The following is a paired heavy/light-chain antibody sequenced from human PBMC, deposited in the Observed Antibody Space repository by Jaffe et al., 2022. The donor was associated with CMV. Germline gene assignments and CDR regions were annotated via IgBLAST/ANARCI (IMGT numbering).Light chain of an antibody. CDR2: GAT. CDR1: QTLNSSP. Sequence: EIVLTQSPGTLSLSPGERASLSCRASQTLNSSPLAWYQQKPGQAPRLLIYGATARATGIPDRFSGSGSGTDFTLTISRLEPEDFAVYYCHQSVSPRTFGQGTTVEIK. J-gene: IGKJ1*01. V-gene: IGKV3-20*01. CDR3: HQSVSPRT.
Heavy chain of an antibody. V-gene: IGHV1-24*01. D-gene: IGHD3-9*01. CDR3: ATDGLRYPLFY. J-gene: IGHJ4*02. Sequence: QVQLVQSGAEVKKPGASVKVSCKVSGYSLTELSIHWVRQAPGKGLEWMGGFDPEDARIIYAQNLQGRITLTEDTSTDTAYMELTTLSSDDTAVYFCATDGLRYPLFYWGQGTLVTVSS. CDR1: GYSLTELS. CDR2: FDPEDARI.